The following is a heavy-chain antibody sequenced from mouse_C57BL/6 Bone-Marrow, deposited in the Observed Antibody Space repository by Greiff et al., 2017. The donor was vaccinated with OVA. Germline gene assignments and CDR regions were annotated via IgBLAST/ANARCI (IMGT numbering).Heavy chain of an antibody. V-gene: IGHV5-16*01. CDR2: INYDGSST. CDR1: GFTFSDYY. J-gene: IGHJ1*03. Sequence: EVQLVESEGGLVQPGSSMKLSCTASGFTFSDYYMAWVRQVPEKGLEWVANINYDGSSTYYLDSLKSRFIISRDNAKNILYLQMSSLKSEDTATYYGARDGLYCGSSPLPFDVWGTGTTVTVSS. CDR3: ARDGLYCGSSPLPFDV. D-gene: IGHD1-1*01.